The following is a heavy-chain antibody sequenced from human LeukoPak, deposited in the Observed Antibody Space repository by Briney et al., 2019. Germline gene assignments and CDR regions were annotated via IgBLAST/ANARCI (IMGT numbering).Heavy chain of an antibody. V-gene: IGHV3-43*02. J-gene: IGHJ4*02. Sequence: GGSLRLSCAASGFTFDGYAMHWVRQAPGKGLEWVSLISGDGGSTYYADSVKGRFTISRDNSKNSLYLQMNSLRTEDTALYYCAKESYGRSIFDYWGQGTLVTVSS. D-gene: IGHD5-18*01. CDR1: GFTFDGYA. CDR3: AKESYGRSIFDY. CDR2: ISGDGGST.